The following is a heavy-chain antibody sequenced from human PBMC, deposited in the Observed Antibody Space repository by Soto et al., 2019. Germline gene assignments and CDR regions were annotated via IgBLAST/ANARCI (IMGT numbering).Heavy chain of an antibody. Sequence: EVQLVESGGGLVQPGGSLRLSCSASGFTFSSYAMHWVRQAPGKGLEYVSAISSNGGSTYYADSVKGRFTISRDNSKNTLYLQMSSLRAEDTAVYYCVTRGGWLQFDVDYWGQGTLVTVSS. V-gene: IGHV3-64D*06. CDR3: VTRGGWLQFDVDY. J-gene: IGHJ4*02. CDR2: ISSNGGST. D-gene: IGHD5-12*01. CDR1: GFTFSSYA.